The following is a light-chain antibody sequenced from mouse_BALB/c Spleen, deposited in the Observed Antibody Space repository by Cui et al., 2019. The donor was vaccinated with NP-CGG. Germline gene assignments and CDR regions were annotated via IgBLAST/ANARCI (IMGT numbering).Light chain of an antibody. CDR3: ALWYSNHWV. J-gene: IGLJ1*01. CDR2: GTN. Sequence: VVTHESALTPPPGETVTLTCRSSTGAVTTSNYANWVQEKPDHLFTGLIGGTNNRAPGVPARFSGSLIGDKAALTITGAQTEDEAIYFCALWYSNHWVFGGGTKLTVL. CDR1: TGAVTTSNY. V-gene: IGLV1*01.